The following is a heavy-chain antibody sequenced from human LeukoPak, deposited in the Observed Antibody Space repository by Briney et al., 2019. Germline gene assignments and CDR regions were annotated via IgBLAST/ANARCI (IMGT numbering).Heavy chain of an antibody. CDR2: ISNDGTT. V-gene: IGHV3-53*01. D-gene: IGHD3-22*01. J-gene: IGHJ4*02. CDR3: ARDNTISGYYEIGY. CDR1: GFSVITNY. Sequence: PGGSLLLSCSASGFSVITNYMIWVRQAPGVGLECVSVISNDGTTYYADSVKGRFSISRDNSKNIVFLQMNSLRAEDTAVYYCARDNTISGYYEIGYWGQGTLVTVSS.